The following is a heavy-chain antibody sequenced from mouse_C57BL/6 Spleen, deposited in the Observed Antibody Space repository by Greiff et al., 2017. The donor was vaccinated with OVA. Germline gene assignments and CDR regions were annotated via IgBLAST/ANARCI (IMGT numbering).Heavy chain of an antibody. D-gene: IGHD1-1*01. Sequence: EVQLQESEGGLVQPGSSMKLSCTASGFTFSDYYMAWVRQVPEKGLEWVANINYDGSSTYYLDSLKSRFIISRDNAKNILYLQMSSLKSEDTATYYCARGDYYGSYAMDYWGQGTSVTVSS. CDR1: GFTFSDYY. V-gene: IGHV5-16*01. CDR3: ARGDYYGSYAMDY. J-gene: IGHJ4*01. CDR2: INYDGSST.